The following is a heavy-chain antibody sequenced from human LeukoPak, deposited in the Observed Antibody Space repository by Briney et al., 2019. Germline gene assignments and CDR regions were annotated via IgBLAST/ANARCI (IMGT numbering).Heavy chain of an antibody. CDR1: GGSFSGYY. Sequence: SETLSLTCAVYGGSFSGYYWSWIRQPPGKGLEWIGEINHSGSTNYNPSLKSRVTISVDTSKNQFSLKLSSVTAADTAVYYCARCGKKNYDFWSGHYYYYYMDAWGKGTTVTVSS. D-gene: IGHD3-3*01. CDR3: ARCGKKNYDFWSGHYYYYYMDA. J-gene: IGHJ6*03. V-gene: IGHV4-34*01. CDR2: INHSGST.